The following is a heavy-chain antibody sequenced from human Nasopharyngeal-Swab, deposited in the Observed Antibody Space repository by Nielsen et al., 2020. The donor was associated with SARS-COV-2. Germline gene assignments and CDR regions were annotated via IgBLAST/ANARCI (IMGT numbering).Heavy chain of an antibody. CDR2: IYYSGST. J-gene: IGHJ4*02. CDR3: ARGFKVNSSGYYYWDY. CDR1: GGPISSGGYY. V-gene: IGHV4-31*03. D-gene: IGHD3-22*01. Sequence: SETLSLTCTVSGGPISSGGYYWSWIRQHPGKGLEWIGYIYYSGSTYYNPSLKSRITMAVDTSKTKFSLKLSSVTAADTAVYYCARGFKVNSSGYYYWDYWGQGTLVTVSS.